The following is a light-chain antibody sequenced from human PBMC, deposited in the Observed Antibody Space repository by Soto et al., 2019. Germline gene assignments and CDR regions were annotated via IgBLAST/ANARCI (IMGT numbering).Light chain of an antibody. CDR2: AAS. CDR1: QSVRSS. V-gene: IGKV3-20*01. Sequence: EVLMTQSPATLSVSPGERSSLSCRASQSVRSSVAWYQQKPGQAPRLLIYAASSRATGIPDRFRGSGSGTDFTLTISRLETEDFAVFYCQQYGTSEIIFGQGTRLEIK. CDR3: QQYGTSEII. J-gene: IGKJ5*01.